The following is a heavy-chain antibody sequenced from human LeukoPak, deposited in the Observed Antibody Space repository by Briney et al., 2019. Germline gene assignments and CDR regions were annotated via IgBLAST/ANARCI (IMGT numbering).Heavy chain of an antibody. CDR2: IYTSGST. Sequence: SETLSLTCTVSGGSISSGSYYWSWIRQPAGKGLEWIGRIYTSGSTNYNPSLKSRVTISVDTSKNQFSLKLSSVTAADTAVYYCARDRGYYGSGSPSYYFDYWGQGTLVTVSS. V-gene: IGHV4-61*02. J-gene: IGHJ4*02. D-gene: IGHD3-10*01. CDR1: GGSISSGSYY. CDR3: ARDRGYYGSGSPSYYFDY.